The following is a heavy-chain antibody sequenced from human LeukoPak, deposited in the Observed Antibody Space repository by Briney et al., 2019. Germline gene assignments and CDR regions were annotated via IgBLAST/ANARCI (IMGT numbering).Heavy chain of an antibody. Sequence: GGSLRLSCAASGFTFDDCTMHWVRQAPGKGLEWVSGISGNSDSIDYADSVKGRFTISRDNAKKSLYLQMNSLRPEDMALYYCAKDQGYSSGWYEDAFDIWGQGTMVTVSS. D-gene: IGHD6-19*01. CDR2: ISGNSDSI. CDR3: AKDQGYSSGWYEDAFDI. V-gene: IGHV3-9*03. J-gene: IGHJ3*02. CDR1: GFTFDDCT.